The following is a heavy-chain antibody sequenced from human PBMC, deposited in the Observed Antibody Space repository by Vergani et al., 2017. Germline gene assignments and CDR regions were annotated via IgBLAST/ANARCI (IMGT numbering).Heavy chain of an antibody. J-gene: IGHJ5*02. CDR2: IYPGDSDT. CDR1: GYSFTSYW. Sequence: EVQLVQSGAEVKKPGESLKISCKGSGYSFTSYWIGWVRQMPGKGLEWMGIIYPGDSDTRYSPSFQGQVTISADKSISTAYLQWSSLKASDTAMYYCARQAFVGVIVYRGPAPERWFDPWSQGTLVTVSS. V-gene: IGHV5-51*01. CDR3: ARQAFVGVIVYRGPAPERWFDP. D-gene: IGHD3-16*02.